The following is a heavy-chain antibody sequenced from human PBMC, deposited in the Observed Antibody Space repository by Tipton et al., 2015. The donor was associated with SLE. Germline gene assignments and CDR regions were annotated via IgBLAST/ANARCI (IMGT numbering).Heavy chain of an antibody. V-gene: IGHV4-59*05. Sequence: TLSLTCTVSGGSISSYYWSWIRQPPGKGLEWIGSIYYSGSTYYNPSLKSRVTISVDTSKNQFSLKLSSVTAADTAVYYCARHPQYYYGSGSWDFDIWGQGTMATVSS. CDR1: GGSISSYY. J-gene: IGHJ3*02. CDR3: ARHPQYYYGSGSWDFDI. D-gene: IGHD3-10*01. CDR2: IYYSGST.